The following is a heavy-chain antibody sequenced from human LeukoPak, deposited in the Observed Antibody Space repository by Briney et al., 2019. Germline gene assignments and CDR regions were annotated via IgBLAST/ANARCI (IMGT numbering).Heavy chain of an antibody. D-gene: IGHD6-19*01. CDR2: ISGSGGST. Sequence: GGSLRLSCTASGVTFSSYAMSWVRQAPGKGLEWVSGISGSGGSTYYADSVKGRFTISRDNSKNTLYLQMNSLRAEDTAVYYCARGPYSSGWYVGDYWGQGTLVTVSS. CDR3: ARGPYSSGWYVGDY. V-gene: IGHV3-23*01. CDR1: GVTFSSYA. J-gene: IGHJ4*02.